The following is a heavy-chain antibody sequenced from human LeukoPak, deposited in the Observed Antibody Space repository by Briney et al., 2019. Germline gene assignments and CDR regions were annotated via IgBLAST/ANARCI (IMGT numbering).Heavy chain of an antibody. V-gene: IGHV3-30*02. CDR1: RFTFSSYG. Sequence: GGSLRLSCAASRFTFSSYGMHWVRQAPGKGLEWVAFIRYDGSNKYYADSVKGRFTISRDNSKNTLYLQMNSLRAEDTAVYYCTTHYYDSSGYPLQSDYWGQGTLVTVSS. CDR2: IRYDGSNK. D-gene: IGHD3-22*01. CDR3: TTHYYDSSGYPLQSDY. J-gene: IGHJ4*02.